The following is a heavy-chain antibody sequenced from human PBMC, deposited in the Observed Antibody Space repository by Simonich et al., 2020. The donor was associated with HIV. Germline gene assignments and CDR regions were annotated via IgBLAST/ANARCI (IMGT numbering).Heavy chain of an antibody. CDR2: TNPNSGDT. CDR3: TRGPSHGAFDI. J-gene: IGHJ3*02. Sequence: QVHLVQSGAEVRKPGASVKVSCKASGTTFTGYYMHWVRQAPGQGPEGMGWTNPNSGDTRNAQKLQGRVTMTRDTSISTTYMELSSLRSDDTAVYFCTRGPSHGAFDIWGQGTMVTVSS. V-gene: IGHV1-2*02. CDR1: GTTFTGYY.